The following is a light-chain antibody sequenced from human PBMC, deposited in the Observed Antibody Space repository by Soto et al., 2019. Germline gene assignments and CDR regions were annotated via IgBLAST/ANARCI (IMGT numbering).Light chain of an antibody. J-gene: IGKJ4*01. V-gene: IGKV3-20*01. CDR1: QSVSSNY. Sequence: EIVLTQSPGTLSLSPGERATLSCRASQSVSSNYLAWYQQKPSQAPRLLIYAASTRATDIPDRFSGSGSGTDFTLSISRLEPEDFAVYYCQQFGSSRLTFGGGTKVEIK. CDR2: AAS. CDR3: QQFGSSRLT.